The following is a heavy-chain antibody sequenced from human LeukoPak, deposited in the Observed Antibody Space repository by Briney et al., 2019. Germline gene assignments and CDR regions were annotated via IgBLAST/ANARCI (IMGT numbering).Heavy chain of an antibody. Sequence: SETLSLTCTVSGGSISSSSYYWGWIRQPPGKGLEWIGSIYYSGSTYYNPSLKSRVTISVDTSKSQFSLKLSSVTAADTAVYYCARAQSNQMATKIWGQGTLVTVSS. CDR3: ARAQSNQMATKI. CDR1: GGSISSSSYY. V-gene: IGHV4-39*07. J-gene: IGHJ4*02. D-gene: IGHD5-24*01. CDR2: IYYSGST.